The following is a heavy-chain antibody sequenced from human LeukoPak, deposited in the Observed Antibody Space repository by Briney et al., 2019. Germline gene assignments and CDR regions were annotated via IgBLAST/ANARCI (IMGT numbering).Heavy chain of an antibody. CDR1: GGSISSSTYY. J-gene: IGHJ5*02. CDR3: ARVIWNGDYGSYWFDP. D-gene: IGHD4-17*01. V-gene: IGHV4-39*07. Sequence: SETLSLTCTVSGGSISSSTYYWGWIRQPPGKGLEWIGTMYYSGSTYYKPSLKSRVTVSVDTSKNQFSLKLSSVTAADTAVYYCARVIWNGDYGSYWFDPWGQGTLVTVSS. CDR2: MYYSGST.